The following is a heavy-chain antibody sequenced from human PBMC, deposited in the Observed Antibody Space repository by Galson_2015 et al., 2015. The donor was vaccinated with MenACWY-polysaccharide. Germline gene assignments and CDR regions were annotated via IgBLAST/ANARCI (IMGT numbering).Heavy chain of an antibody. D-gene: IGHD3-10*01. CDR3: GYSSGTYYNF. CDR2: IKRTTDGGTV. CDR1: GFTFSSAS. V-gene: IGHV3-15*01. J-gene: IGHJ4*02. Sequence: SLRLSCAASGFTFSSASMNWVRQAPGKGLEWVGRIKRTTDGGTVGYAAPVRGRFTVSRDDSKNKLYLQMNSLRTEDTAVYYCGYSSGTYYNFWGQGTLFTVSS.